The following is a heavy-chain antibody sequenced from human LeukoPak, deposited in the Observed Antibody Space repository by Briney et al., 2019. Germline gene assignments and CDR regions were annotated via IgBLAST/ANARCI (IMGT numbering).Heavy chain of an antibody. D-gene: IGHD6-13*01. V-gene: IGHV4-59*01. CDR3: ARSRGYFDY. CDR1: GGSISSYF. CDR2: IYYSGST. J-gene: IGHJ4*02. Sequence: PSETLSLTCTVSGGSISSYFWSWMRQPPGKGLEWIGYIYYSGSTNYNPSLKSRVTISVDTSKNQFSLKLTSVTAADTALYYCARSRGYFDYWGQGTLVTDSS.